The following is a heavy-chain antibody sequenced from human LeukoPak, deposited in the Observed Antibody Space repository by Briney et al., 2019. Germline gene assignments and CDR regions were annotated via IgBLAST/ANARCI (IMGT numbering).Heavy chain of an antibody. CDR1: GFTFDDYA. D-gene: IGHD3-10*01. J-gene: IGHJ4*02. CDR3: AKDTYGSGAY. CDR2: ISWNSGSV. Sequence: GGSPRLSCAASGFTFDDYAMHWVRQAPWKGLEWVSGISWNSGSVGYADSVKGRFTISRDNAKNSLYLQMNSLRAEDTALYYCAKDTYGSGAYWGQGTLVTVSS. V-gene: IGHV3-9*01.